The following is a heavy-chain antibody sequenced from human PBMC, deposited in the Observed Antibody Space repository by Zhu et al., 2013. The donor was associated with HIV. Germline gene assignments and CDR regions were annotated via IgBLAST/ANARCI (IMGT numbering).Heavy chain of an antibody. D-gene: IGHD2-8*01. CDR3: ARCMTKLQGYYYYAIDV. Sequence: QVQLVQSGAEVKKPGASVKVSCTASGYSFTGYYIHWVRQAPGQGLEWMGWINPTSGGTNYAQNFQGWVTMTRDTSISTAYMELSRLKSDDTAVYYCARCMTKLQGYYYYAIDVWGQGTTVTVSS. CDR2: INPTSGGT. J-gene: IGHJ6*02. CDR1: GYSFTGYY. V-gene: IGHV1-2*04.